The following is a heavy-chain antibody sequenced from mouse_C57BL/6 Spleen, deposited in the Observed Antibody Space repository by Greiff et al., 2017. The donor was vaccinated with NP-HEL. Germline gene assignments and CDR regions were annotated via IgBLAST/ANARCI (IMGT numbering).Heavy chain of an antibody. Sequence: EVNVVESGGDLVKPGGSLKLSCAASGFTFSSYGMSWVRQTPDKRLEWVATISSGGSYTYYPDSVKGRFTISRDNAKNTLYLQMSSLKSEDTAMYYCARILYDYDVDYWGQGTTLTVSS. V-gene: IGHV5-6*01. D-gene: IGHD2-4*01. CDR1: GFTFSSYG. CDR3: ARILYDYDVDY. J-gene: IGHJ2*01. CDR2: ISSGGSYT.